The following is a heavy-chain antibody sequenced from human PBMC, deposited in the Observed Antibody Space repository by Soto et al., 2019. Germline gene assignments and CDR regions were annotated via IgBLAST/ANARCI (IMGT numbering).Heavy chain of an antibody. V-gene: IGHV3-72*01. CDR2: IRNKANSYST. CDR1: GFTFSDHY. D-gene: IGHD3-16*01. CDR3: VIGRLGATTRLVYY. J-gene: IGHJ4*02. Sequence: EVQLVESGGGLVQPGGSLRLSCAASGFTFSDHYMDWVRQAPGKGLEWVARIRNKANSYSTEYAASVKGRFSISRDDSKNSLDLQMTSLKTEDTAVYYCVIGRLGATTRLVYYWGQGTLFTVSS.